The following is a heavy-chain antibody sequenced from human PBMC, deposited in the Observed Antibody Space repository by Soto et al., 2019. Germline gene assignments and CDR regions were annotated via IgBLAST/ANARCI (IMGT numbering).Heavy chain of an antibody. Sequence: GGSLRLSCAASGFTFSNYAMHWVRQAPGKGLEWVAVISYDGSNKYYADSVKGRFTVSRDNSKNTLYLQMNSLGVEDTAVYYCVASDPFDYWCQGTQVTVSS. CDR2: ISYDGSNK. V-gene: IGHV3-30-3*01. CDR1: GFTFSNYA. CDR3: VASDPFDY. J-gene: IGHJ4*02.